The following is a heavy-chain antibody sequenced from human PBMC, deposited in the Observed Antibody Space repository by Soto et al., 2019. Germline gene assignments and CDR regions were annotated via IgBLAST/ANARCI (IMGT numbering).Heavy chain of an antibody. CDR1: GGSFSGYY. V-gene: IGHV4-34*01. J-gene: IGHJ5*02. Sequence: SETLSLTCAVYGGSFSGYYWSWIRQPPGKGLEWIGEINHSGSTNYNPSLKSRVTISVDTSKNQFSLKLSSVTAADTAVYYCARAPNYDILTGYYSKNNWFDPWGQGTLVTVSS. CDR3: ARAPNYDILTGYYSKNNWFDP. CDR2: INHSGST. D-gene: IGHD3-9*01.